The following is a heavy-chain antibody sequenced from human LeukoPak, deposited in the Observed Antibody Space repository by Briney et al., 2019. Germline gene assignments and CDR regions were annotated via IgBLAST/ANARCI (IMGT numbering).Heavy chain of an antibody. V-gene: IGHV4-61*02. J-gene: IGHJ4*02. CDR1: GGSISSGSYY. CDR3: ASLRVPGDFDY. CDR2: IDTSGST. Sequence: PSETLSLTCTVSGGSISSGSYYWSWIRQPAGMGLEWIGRIDTSGSTNYNPSLKSRVTISVDTSKNQFSLKLSSVTAADTAVYYCASLRVPGDFDYWGQGTLVTVSS.